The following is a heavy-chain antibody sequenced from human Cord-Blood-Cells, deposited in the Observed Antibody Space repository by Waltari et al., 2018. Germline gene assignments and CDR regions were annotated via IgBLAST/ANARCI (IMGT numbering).Heavy chain of an antibody. CDR2: SYPGDSDT. Sequence: EVQLVQSGAEVKKPGESLKITCKGSGYSFTSYWIGRVRQMPGKGLEWMGVSYPGDSDTGYSPSVQGQVTISADKSISTAYLQWSSLKASDTAMYYCASTLGYCSSTSCYADAFDIWGQGTMVTVAS. D-gene: IGHD2-2*01. V-gene: IGHV5-51*03. CDR3: ASTLGYCSSTSCYADAFDI. J-gene: IGHJ3*02. CDR1: GYSFTSYW.